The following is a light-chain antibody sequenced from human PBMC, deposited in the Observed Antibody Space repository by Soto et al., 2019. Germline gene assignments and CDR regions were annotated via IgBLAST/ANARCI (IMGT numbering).Light chain of an antibody. CDR1: QSVSSSS. Sequence: EIVLTQSPGTLSLSPGERATLSCRASQSVSSSSLAWYQQKPGQAPRLLIYDASSRATGIPDRFSGSGSGKDFTLTINRLEPEDFAVYYCQQYGSSPRTFGQGTKVEVK. J-gene: IGKJ1*01. CDR3: QQYGSSPRT. V-gene: IGKV3-20*01. CDR2: DAS.